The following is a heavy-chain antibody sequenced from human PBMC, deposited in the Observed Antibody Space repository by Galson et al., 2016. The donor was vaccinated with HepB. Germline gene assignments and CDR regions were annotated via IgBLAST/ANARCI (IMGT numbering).Heavy chain of an antibody. CDR1: GFSFTSSGVG. J-gene: IGHJ4*02. CDR3: VHIVHSGSYYYFAY. D-gene: IGHD1-26*01. Sequence: PALVKPTQTLTLTCTFSGFSFTSSGVGVGWIRQPPGKALEWLALIYWDDDKRYSPSLKSRLTITKDTSKNRVVLTMTNMDPVDTATYYCVHIVHSGSYYYFAYWGQGTLVTVSS. CDR2: IYWDDDK. V-gene: IGHV2-5*02.